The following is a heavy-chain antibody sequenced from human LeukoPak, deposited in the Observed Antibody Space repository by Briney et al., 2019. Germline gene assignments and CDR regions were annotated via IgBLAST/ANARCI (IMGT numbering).Heavy chain of an antibody. CDR1: GGSVSSSSYY. V-gene: IGHV4-39*07. CDR2: IYYSGST. D-gene: IGHD2-2*01. J-gene: IGHJ4*02. CDR3: ARGLLGRPSFVVVPAVQGVPFDY. Sequence: PSETLSLTCTVSGGSVSSSSYYWGWIRQPPGKGLEWIGSIYYSGSTYYNPSLKSRVTISVDTSKNQFSLKLSSVTAADTAVYYCARGLLGRPSFVVVPAVQGVPFDYWGQGTLVTVSS.